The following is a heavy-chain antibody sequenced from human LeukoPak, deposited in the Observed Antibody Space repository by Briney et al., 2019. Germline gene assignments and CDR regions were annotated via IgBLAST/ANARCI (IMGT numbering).Heavy chain of an antibody. CDR2: IYYSGST. CDR3: ARFEYSSSSTGFDY. CDR1: GGSIRSGGYY. J-gene: IGHJ4*02. Sequence: SETLSPTCTVSGGSIRSGGYYWSWIRQHPGKGLEWIGYIYYSGSTYYNPSLKSRVTISVDTSKNQFSLKLSSVTAADTAVYYCARFEYSSSSTGFDYWGQGTLVTVSS. D-gene: IGHD6-6*01. V-gene: IGHV4-31*03.